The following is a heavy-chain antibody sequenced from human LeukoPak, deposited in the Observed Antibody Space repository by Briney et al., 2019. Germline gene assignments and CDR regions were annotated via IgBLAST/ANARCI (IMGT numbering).Heavy chain of an antibody. Sequence: SETLPLTCTVSGGSISSSTYYWGWIRQPPGKGLEWIGSGYYSGSTYYNPSLKSRVTISVDTSKNQFSLKLSSVTAADTAVYYGARHRSVAGQDYFDYWGQGTLVTVSS. V-gene: IGHV4-39*01. D-gene: IGHD6-19*01. CDR1: GGSISSSTYY. CDR3: ARHRSVAGQDYFDY. CDR2: GYYSGST. J-gene: IGHJ4*02.